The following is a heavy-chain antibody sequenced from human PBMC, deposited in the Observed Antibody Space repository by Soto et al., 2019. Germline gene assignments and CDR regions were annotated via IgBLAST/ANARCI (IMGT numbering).Heavy chain of an antibody. CDR3: ARGGSRSDY. CDR1: GCTFSTYA. CDR2: IIPSTGNT. D-gene: IGHD2-15*01. V-gene: IGHV1-69*14. Sequence: QVQLVQSGAEVKKPGSSVKVSCKAFGCTFSTYAVSWVRQAPGQGLEWVGGIIPSTGNTNHAQKLQGRVTITADKSTSTVYMELSSLRSDDTAVYYCARGGSRSDYWGQGTLVTVSS. J-gene: IGHJ4*02.